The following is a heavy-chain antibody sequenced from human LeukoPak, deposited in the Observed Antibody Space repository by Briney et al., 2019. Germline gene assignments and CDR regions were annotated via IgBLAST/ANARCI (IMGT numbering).Heavy chain of an antibody. CDR1: GGPIRSDY. CDR2: IYYSGST. D-gene: IGHD3-9*01. Sequence: SETLSLTCTVSGGPIRSDYWSWIRQPPGKGLEWIGYIYYSGSTTYNPSLKSRVTISVDTSKNQFSLKLISVTAADTAVYYCAKWATGFFDYWGQGTLVAVSS. J-gene: IGHJ4*02. V-gene: IGHV4-59*08. CDR3: AKWATGFFDY.